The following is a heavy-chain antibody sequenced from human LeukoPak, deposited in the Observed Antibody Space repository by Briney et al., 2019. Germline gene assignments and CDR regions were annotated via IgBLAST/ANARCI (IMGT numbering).Heavy chain of an antibody. D-gene: IGHD6-19*01. V-gene: IGHV3-30*18. J-gene: IGHJ4*02. Sequence: GGSLRLSCAGSGFTFNNYGIHWVRQAPGKGLEWVAVISFDGSDKYYADSVKGRFTISRDHSKNMLYLQMNSLRAEDTAVYNCAKVSVAGTEDYFDYWGQGTLVTVSS. CDR3: AKVSVAGTEDYFDY. CDR1: GFTFNNYG. CDR2: ISFDGSDK.